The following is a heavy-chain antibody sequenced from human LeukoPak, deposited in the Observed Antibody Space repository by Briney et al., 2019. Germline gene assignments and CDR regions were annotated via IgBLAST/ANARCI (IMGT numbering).Heavy chain of an antibody. V-gene: IGHV3-23*01. CDR2: ISGSGGST. J-gene: IGHJ4*02. D-gene: IGHD6-13*01. CDR3: ARDRVWTVLY. CDR1: GFTFSSYG. Sequence: GGSLRLSCAASGFTFSSYGMSWVRQAPGKGLEWVSSISGSGGSTYYTDSVKGRFTISRDNAKNSLYLHMNSLRAEDTATYYCARDRVWTVLYWGQGTLVTVSS.